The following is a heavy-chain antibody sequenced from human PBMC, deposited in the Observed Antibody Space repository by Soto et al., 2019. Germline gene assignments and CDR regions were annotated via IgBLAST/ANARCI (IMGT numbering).Heavy chain of an antibody. CDR1: GYTFTSYD. Sequence: QVQLVQSGAEVKKPGASVKVSCKASGYTFTSYDIHWVRQAPGQGLAWMGWMNPNTGNAASAQKFQGRVTMTRNTSISTAYMQLSSLRSDDTAVYFCARVGRGTSGYFDYWGQGTLVTVSS. D-gene: IGHD6-19*01. V-gene: IGHV1-8*01. CDR3: ARVGRGTSGYFDY. CDR2: MNPNTGNA. J-gene: IGHJ4*02.